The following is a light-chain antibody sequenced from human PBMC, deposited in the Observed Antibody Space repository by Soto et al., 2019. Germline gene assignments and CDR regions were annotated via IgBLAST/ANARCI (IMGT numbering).Light chain of an antibody. J-gene: IGLJ2*01. CDR3: SSYAGSHHFV. V-gene: IGLV2-8*01. CDR2: EVS. CDR1: SSDVGGFNY. Sequence: QSVLTQPPSASGSPGQSVTISCTGTSSDVGGFNYVSWYQQHPGKAPKLMIYEVSKRPSGVPDRFSGSKSGNTASLTVSGPQAEDEYDYCCSSYAGSHHFVFGGGTKLTVL.